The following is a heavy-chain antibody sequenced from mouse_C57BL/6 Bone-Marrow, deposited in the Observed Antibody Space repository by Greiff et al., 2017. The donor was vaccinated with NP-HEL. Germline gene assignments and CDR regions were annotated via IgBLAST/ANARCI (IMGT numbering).Heavy chain of an antibody. CDR1: GYTFTSYW. J-gene: IGHJ2*01. CDR3: TKSDGYYCYFDY. CDR2: IYPGNSDT. Sequence: VHVKQSGTVLARPGASVKMSCKTSGYTFTSYWMHWVKQRPGQGLEWIGAIYPGNSDTSYNQKFKGKAKLTAVTSASTAYMELSSLTNEDSAVYYCTKSDGYYCYFDYWGQGTTLTVSS. D-gene: IGHD2-3*01. V-gene: IGHV1-5*01.